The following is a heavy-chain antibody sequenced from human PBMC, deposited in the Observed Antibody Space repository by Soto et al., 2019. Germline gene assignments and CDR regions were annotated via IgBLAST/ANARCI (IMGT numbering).Heavy chain of an antibody. CDR3: AREGVFWSGYPFDY. CDR1: GFTFSNYS. J-gene: IGHJ4*02. CDR2: ISSSSSTI. V-gene: IGHV3-48*01. Sequence: EVQLVESGGGLVQPGGSLRLSCAASGFTFSNYSMNWVHQAPGKGLEWVSYISSSSSTIYYADSVKGRFTISRDNAKNSLYLQMNSLRAEDTAVYYCAREGVFWSGYPFDYWGQGTLVTVSS. D-gene: IGHD3-3*01.